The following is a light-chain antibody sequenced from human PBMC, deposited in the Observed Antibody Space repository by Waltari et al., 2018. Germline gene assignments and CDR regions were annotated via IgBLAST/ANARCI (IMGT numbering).Light chain of an antibody. CDR1: IPNIGSNA. Sequence: QSVLTQPPSASGVPGQRVTISCSGSIPNIGSNAVSWYQQFPGTAPKLLSYKTNQRPSGVPDRFSGAKSGTSASLAITGLKSEDEADYYCAACDDSLNGQRVFGGGTKLTVL. V-gene: IGLV1-44*01. CDR2: KTN. J-gene: IGLJ3*02. CDR3: AACDDSLNGQRV.